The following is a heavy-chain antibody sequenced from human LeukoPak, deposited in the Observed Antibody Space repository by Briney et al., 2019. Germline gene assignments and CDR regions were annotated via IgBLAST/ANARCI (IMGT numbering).Heavy chain of an antibody. V-gene: IGHV4-4*02. Sequence: SETLSLTCAVSGGSISSSNWWTWVRQPPGKGLEWIGEIYHSGSSNYNPSLKSRVTISVDKSKNHFSLRLISVTAADTAVYYCARDLYRNPLDVWGKGTTVTVSS. CDR1: GGSISSSNW. CDR2: IYHSGSS. D-gene: IGHD3-16*02. CDR3: ARDLYRNPLDV. J-gene: IGHJ6*04.